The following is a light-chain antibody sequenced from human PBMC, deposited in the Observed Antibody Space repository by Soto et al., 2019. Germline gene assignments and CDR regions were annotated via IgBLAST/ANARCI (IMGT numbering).Light chain of an antibody. Sequence: QSVLTQPHSVSGSPGQSITISCTGTSSDVGGYNYVSWYQQHPGKAPKLMIYEVSNRPSGVSNRFSGSKSGNTASLTISGLQAEDEADYYCSSYTSSSTLYVFGTGTKLTVL. V-gene: IGLV2-14*01. CDR1: SSDVGGYNY. CDR3: SSYTSSSTLYV. J-gene: IGLJ1*01. CDR2: EVS.